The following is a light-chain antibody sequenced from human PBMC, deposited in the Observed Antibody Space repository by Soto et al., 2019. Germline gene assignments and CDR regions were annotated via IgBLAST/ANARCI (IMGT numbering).Light chain of an antibody. Sequence: EIVLTQSPGTLSLSPGERATLSCRASQSVSGRYLAWYQQRPGQAPRLLIYGASSRATGIPDRFSGSGSGTDFTLTISRLEPEDFAVYYCQQYGASQLTFCGGTKVEIK. J-gene: IGKJ4*01. CDR1: QSVSGRY. CDR2: GAS. V-gene: IGKV3-20*01. CDR3: QQYGASQLT.